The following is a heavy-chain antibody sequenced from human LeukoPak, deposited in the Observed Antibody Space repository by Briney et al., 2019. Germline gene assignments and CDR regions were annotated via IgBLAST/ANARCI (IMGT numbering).Heavy chain of an antibody. D-gene: IGHD6-13*01. V-gene: IGHV3-74*01. Sequence: PGGSLRLSCAASGFTFSSYWMHWVRQPPGKGLLWVSRITSDGSSTSYADSVKGRFTISRDNAKNTLYLQMNSLRAEDRAVYYCARGNXHASDIWGQGTMVSVSS. CDR1: GFTFSSYW. CDR2: ITSDGSST. J-gene: IGHJ3*02. CDR3: ARGNXHASDI.